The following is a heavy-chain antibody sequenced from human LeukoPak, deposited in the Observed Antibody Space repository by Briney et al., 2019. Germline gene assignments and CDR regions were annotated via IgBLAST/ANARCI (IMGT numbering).Heavy chain of an antibody. CDR3: ARDRWYYGSGSLYYFDY. CDR1: GFTFSSYS. V-gene: IGHV3-21*01. CDR2: ISSSSSYI. D-gene: IGHD3-10*01. Sequence: GGSLRLSCAASGFTFSSYSMNWGRQAPGKGLEWVSSISSSSSYIYYADSVKGRFTISRDNSKNTLYLQMNSLRAEDTAVYYCARDRWYYGSGSLYYFDYWGQGTLVTVSS. J-gene: IGHJ4*02.